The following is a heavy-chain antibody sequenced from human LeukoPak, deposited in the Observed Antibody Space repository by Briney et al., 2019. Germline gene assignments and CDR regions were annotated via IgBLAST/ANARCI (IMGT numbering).Heavy chain of an antibody. CDR2: IDPSAGRT. Sequence: ASVKVSCKASGYTFTGYYMHWVRQAPGQGLEWMGIIDPSAGRTTYAQRFQGKITMTRDTSTSTVYMELSSLRSVDTAIYYCTRENTNYHFDYWGQGTLVAVSS. J-gene: IGHJ4*02. D-gene: IGHD2/OR15-2a*01. V-gene: IGHV1-46*01. CDR3: TRENTNYHFDY. CDR1: GYTFTGYY.